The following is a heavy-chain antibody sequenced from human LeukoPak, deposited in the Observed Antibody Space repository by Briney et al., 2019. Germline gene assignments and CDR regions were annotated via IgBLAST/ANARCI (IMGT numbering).Heavy chain of an antibody. J-gene: IGHJ4*02. V-gene: IGHV3-23*01. D-gene: IGHD2-15*01. Sequence: PGGSLRLSCAASGFTFSSYAMSWVRQAPGKGLEWVSAISGSGGSAYYADSAKGRFTISRDNSKNTLYLQMNSLRAEDTAVYYCTTMDIVVVVAANGYWGQGTLVTVSS. CDR3: TTMDIVVVVAANGY. CDR1: GFTFSSYA. CDR2: ISGSGGSA.